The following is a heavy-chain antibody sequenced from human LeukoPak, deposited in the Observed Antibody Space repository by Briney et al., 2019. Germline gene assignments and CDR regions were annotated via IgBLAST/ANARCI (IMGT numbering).Heavy chain of an antibody. D-gene: IGHD4/OR15-4a*01. Sequence: GASVKVSCKASGGTFSSYAISWVRQAPGQRPEWMGWIDGGNGKTKYSQKLQGRVTIIRDTSASTAYMELYSLRSEDTAVYYCARDFPLMVPGGSDAFDIWGQGTMVTVSS. CDR2: IDGGNGKT. CDR1: GGTFSSYA. CDR3: ARDFPLMVPGGSDAFDI. V-gene: IGHV1-3*01. J-gene: IGHJ3*02.